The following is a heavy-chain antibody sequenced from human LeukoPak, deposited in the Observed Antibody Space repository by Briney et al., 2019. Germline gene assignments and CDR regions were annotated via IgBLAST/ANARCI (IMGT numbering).Heavy chain of an antibody. Sequence: PSETLSLTCAVSGGSISSYYWSWIRQPAGKGLEWIGRIYTSGTTNYIPSLKSRVTMSVDTSKNQFSLNLNSVTAADTAVYYCARTSPRAATFDYWGQGTLVTVSS. CDR3: ARTSPRAATFDY. CDR2: IYTSGTT. D-gene: IGHD2-15*01. CDR1: GGSISSYY. V-gene: IGHV4-4*07. J-gene: IGHJ4*02.